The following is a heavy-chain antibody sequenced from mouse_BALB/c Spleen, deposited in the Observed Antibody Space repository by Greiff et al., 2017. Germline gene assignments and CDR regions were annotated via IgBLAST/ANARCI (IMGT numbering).Heavy chain of an antibody. D-gene: IGHD2-2*01. J-gene: IGHJ3*01. Sequence: EVQGVESGAELVRPGALVKLSCKASGFNIKDYYMHWVKQRPEQGLEWIGWIDPENGNTIYDPKFQGKASITADTSSNTAYLQLSSLTSEDTAVYYCAPYGYDVWFAYWGQGTLVTVSA. CDR3: APYGYDVWFAY. CDR2: IDPENGNT. V-gene: IGHV14-1*02. CDR1: GFNIKDYY.